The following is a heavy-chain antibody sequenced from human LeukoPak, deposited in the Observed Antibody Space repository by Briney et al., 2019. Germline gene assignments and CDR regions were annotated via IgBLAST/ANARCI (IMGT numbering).Heavy chain of an antibody. CDR1: GGSISSSTYY. CDR3: ASSGKYCSGGGCFPNYMDV. Sequence: SETLPLTCTVSGGSISSSTYYWGWIRQPPEKGLEWIGSINYSGSTYYSPSFRTRVNISVDTSKNQFSLKLNSVTAADTAVYYCASSGKYCSGGGCFPNYMDVWGKGTTVTVSS. J-gene: IGHJ6*03. CDR2: INYSGST. D-gene: IGHD2-15*01. V-gene: IGHV4-39*01.